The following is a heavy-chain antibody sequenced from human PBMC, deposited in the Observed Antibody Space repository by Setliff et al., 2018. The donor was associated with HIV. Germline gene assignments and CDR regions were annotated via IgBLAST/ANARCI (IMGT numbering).Heavy chain of an antibody. CDR1: GGFVSRSSYY. D-gene: IGHD6-6*01. CDR3: VRMEATRPPRGLDY. J-gene: IGHJ4*02. Sequence: LSLTCTVSGGFVSRSSYYWGWIRQPRGMRLEWIGTIYYNGDTQYNPSFKSRVIMSVDTSKNQFSLRLISVTAADTAVYYCVRMEATRPPRGLDYWGPGTLVTVSS. V-gene: IGHV4-39*01. CDR2: IYYNGDT.